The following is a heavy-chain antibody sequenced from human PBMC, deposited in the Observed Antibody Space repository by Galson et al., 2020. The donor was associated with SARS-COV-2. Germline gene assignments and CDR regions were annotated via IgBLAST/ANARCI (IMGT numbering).Heavy chain of an antibody. CDR3: ATEAHDY. Sequence: GESLKISCAASGFTFSSYSMNWVRQAPGKGLEWVSYITRGSDTKYYADSVKGRFTVSRDNAKNSVYLHMNNLRDKDTAVYYCATEAHDYWGHGTLVTVSS. J-gene: IGHJ4*01. CDR1: GFTFSSYS. V-gene: IGHV3-48*02. CDR2: ITRGSDTK.